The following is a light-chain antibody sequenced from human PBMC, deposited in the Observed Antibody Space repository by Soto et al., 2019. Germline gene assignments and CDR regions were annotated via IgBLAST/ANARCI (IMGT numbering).Light chain of an antibody. Sequence: EIVLTQSPGTLSLSPGERATLSCRASQSVSSSYLAWYQQKPGQAPRLLIYGASSRATGIPDRFSGSGSGTDFSLTFSRLEPEDFAVYYCQQYGSSPPYTFGRGTKLEIK. CDR2: GAS. CDR3: QQYGSSPPYT. V-gene: IGKV3-20*01. J-gene: IGKJ2*01. CDR1: QSVSSSY.